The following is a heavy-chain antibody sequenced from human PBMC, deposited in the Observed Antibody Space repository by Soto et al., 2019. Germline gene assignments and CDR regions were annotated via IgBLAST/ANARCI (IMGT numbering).Heavy chain of an antibody. V-gene: IGHV1-69*01. J-gene: IGHJ5*01. D-gene: IGHD2-21*02. CDR2: IIPLFGTP. CDR3: ARASPVICGGDPCYRLDSSFDS. CDR1: GATFSTTG. Sequence: QVQLVQSGAEVRKPGSSLRVSCKSSGATFSTTGISWVRQAPGQGLEWMGGIIPLFGTPKYARKFQGRASITADESTNTVYMEVNSLRPDDAAVYYWARASPVICGGDPCYRLDSSFDSWGQGSLVIVSS.